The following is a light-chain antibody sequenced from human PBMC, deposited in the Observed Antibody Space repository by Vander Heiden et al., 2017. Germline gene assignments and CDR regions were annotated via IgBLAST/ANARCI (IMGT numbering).Light chain of an antibody. Sequence: QSVLTQPPSVSAAPGQKVTISCSGSSSNISKNYVSWYQQLPGTAPKLLIYENNKRPPGIPDRFSGSRSGTSATLGITGLQTGDEAEYYCGTWDSSLSAVIFGGGTKLTVL. CDR3: GTWDSSLSAVI. J-gene: IGLJ2*01. V-gene: IGLV1-51*02. CDR2: ENN. CDR1: SSNISKNY.